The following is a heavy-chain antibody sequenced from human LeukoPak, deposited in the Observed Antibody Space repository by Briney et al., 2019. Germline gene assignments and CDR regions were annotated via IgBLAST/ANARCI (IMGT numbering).Heavy chain of an antibody. Sequence: GESLKISCKASGYRFTSYWIGWVRQMPGKGLELMGIIYPGDSDTRYSPSLQGHVTISADKAISTAYLQWSSLKASDTAMYYCARANPGGDYVWGSYESDAFDIWGQGTMVTVSS. CDR1: GYRFTSYW. D-gene: IGHD3-16*01. V-gene: IGHV5-51*01. CDR3: ARANPGGDYVWGSYESDAFDI. CDR2: IYPGDSDT. J-gene: IGHJ3*02.